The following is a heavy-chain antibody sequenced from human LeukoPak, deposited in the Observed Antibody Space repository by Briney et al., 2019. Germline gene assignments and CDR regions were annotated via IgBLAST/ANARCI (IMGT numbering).Heavy chain of an antibody. CDR1: GFTFSDYY. V-gene: IGHV3-11*04. J-gene: IGHJ4*02. CDR2: ISSSGSTI. CDR3: ASNPHRVWDSNFDY. Sequence: GGSLRLSCAASGFTFSDYYMSWIRQAPGKGLEWVSYISSSGSTIYYADSVKGRFTISRDNAKNSLYLQMNSLRAEDTAVYYCASNPHRVWDSNFDYWGQGTLVTVSS. D-gene: IGHD4-11*01.